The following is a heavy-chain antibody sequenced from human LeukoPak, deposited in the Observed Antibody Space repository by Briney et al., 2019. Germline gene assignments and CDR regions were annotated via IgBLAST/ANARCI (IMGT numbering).Heavy chain of an antibody. CDR2: IYHSGST. CDR1: GDSISSSNW. Sequence: PSGTLSLTCAVSGDSISSSNWWSWVRQPPGKGLEWIGEIYHSGSTNYNPSLKSRVTISVDKSKNQLSLELSSVTAADTAVYYCARLTYYYDSSGYGIWGQGTMVTVSS. D-gene: IGHD3-22*01. V-gene: IGHV4-4*02. CDR3: ARLTYYYDSSGYGI. J-gene: IGHJ3*02.